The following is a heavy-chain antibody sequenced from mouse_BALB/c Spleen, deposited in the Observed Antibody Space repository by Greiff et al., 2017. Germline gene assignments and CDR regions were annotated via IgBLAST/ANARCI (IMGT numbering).Heavy chain of an antibody. V-gene: IGHV1-67*01. CDR1: GYTFTDYA. CDR3: ARSGVMITSYAMDY. CDR2: ISTYYGNT. Sequence: VQLQESGPELVRPGVSVKISCKGSGYTFTDYAMHWVKQSHAKSLEWIGVISTYYGNTNYNQKFKGKATMTVDKSSSTAYMELARLTSEDSAIYYCARSGVMITSYAMDYWGQGTSVTVSS. D-gene: IGHD2-4*01. J-gene: IGHJ4*01.